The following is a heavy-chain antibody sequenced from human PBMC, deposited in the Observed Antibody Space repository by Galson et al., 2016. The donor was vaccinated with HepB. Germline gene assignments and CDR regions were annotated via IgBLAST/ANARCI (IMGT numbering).Heavy chain of an antibody. Sequence: QSGAEVKKPGESLKISCKGSGYSFTTYWIGLVRQMPGKGLEWMGMIYPGDSDTRYSPSFQGQVTISADQSINTAYLQWSSLKASDTAMYYCARTVSIAAAGGADYWGQGTLVTVSS. CDR1: GYSFTTYW. V-gene: IGHV5-51*01. J-gene: IGHJ4*02. CDR3: ARTVSIAAAGGADY. CDR2: IYPGDSDT. D-gene: IGHD6-13*01.